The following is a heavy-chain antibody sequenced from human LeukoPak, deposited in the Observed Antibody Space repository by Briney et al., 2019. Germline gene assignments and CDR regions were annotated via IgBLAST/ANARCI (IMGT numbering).Heavy chain of an antibody. J-gene: IGHJ4*02. D-gene: IGHD2-8*01. CDR2: ISGSGGST. Sequence: GGSLRLSCAGSEFTFNNYAMNWVRQAPGKGPEWVSSISGSGGSTYYADSVRGRFTISRDNSKNTLYLQMNSLRAEDTAVYYCAKGLKPAMASRSNYFDYWGQGTLVTVSS. V-gene: IGHV3-23*01. CDR3: AKGLKPAMASRSNYFDY. CDR1: EFTFNNYA.